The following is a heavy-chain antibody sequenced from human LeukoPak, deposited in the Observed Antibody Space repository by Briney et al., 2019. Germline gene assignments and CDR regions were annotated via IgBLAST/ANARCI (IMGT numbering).Heavy chain of an antibody. Sequence: PSETLSLTCAVSGYSISSGYHWGWVRQPPGKGPVWIGSMFHGGNTYCNPSLKSRVTMSIDTSMNQFSLNLTSVTAADTAVYFCARTLYCSGATCFSPELLDTWGQGTLVTVPS. D-gene: IGHD2-15*01. CDR1: GYSISSGYH. CDR2: MFHGGNT. J-gene: IGHJ5*02. V-gene: IGHV4-38-2*01. CDR3: ARTLYCSGATCFSPELLDT.